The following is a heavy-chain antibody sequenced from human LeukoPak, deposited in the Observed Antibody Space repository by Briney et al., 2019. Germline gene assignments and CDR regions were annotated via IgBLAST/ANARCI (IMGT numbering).Heavy chain of an antibody. CDR2: INPNSGGT. CDR1: GYTFTGYY. CDR3: ARCYYGSGSYYTPPYMDV. Sequence: ASVKVSCKASGYTFTGYYMHWVRQAPGQGLAWMGWINPNSGGTNYAQKFQGRVTMTRDTSISTAYMELSRLRSDDTAVYYCARCYYGSGSYYTPPYMDVWGKGTTVTISS. J-gene: IGHJ6*03. V-gene: IGHV1-2*02. D-gene: IGHD3-10*01.